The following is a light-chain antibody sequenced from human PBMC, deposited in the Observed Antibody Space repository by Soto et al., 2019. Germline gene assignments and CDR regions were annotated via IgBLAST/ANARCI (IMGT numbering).Light chain of an antibody. CDR3: SSYAGRNSV. Sequence: QSALTQPASVSGSPGQSITISCTGTSSDVGAYNYVSWYQQHPGKAPKLMIYEVSKRPSGVPDRFSGSKSGNTASLTVSGLQAEDEADYYCSSYAGRNSVFGTGTKVTVL. CDR2: EVS. CDR1: SSDVGAYNY. V-gene: IGLV2-8*01. J-gene: IGLJ1*01.